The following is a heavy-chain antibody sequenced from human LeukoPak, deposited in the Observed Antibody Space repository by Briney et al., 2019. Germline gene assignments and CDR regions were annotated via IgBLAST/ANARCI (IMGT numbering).Heavy chain of an antibody. CDR2: ISSSSTI. CDR3: ARVEKGVWFDP. D-gene: IGHD3-16*01. Sequence: GGSLRLSCAASGFTFSSYSVNWVRQAPGKGLEWVSYISSSSTIYYADSVKGRFTISRDNAKNSLYLQMNSLRAEDTAVYYCARVEKGVWFDPWGQGTLVTVSS. J-gene: IGHJ5*02. V-gene: IGHV3-48*01. CDR1: GFTFSSYS.